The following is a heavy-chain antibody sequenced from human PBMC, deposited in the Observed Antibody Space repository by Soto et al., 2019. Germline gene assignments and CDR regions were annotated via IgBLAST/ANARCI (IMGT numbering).Heavy chain of an antibody. CDR2: IKQDGSEK. J-gene: IGHJ5*02. V-gene: IGHV3-7*01. D-gene: IGHD3-10*01. CDR3: ASYKETYYYGSGSYYSGFDP. Sequence: GESLKISCAASGFTFSSYWMSWVRQAPGKGLEWVANIKQDGSEKYYVDSVKGRFTISRDNAKNSLYLQMNSLRAEDTAVYYCASYKETYYYGSGSYYSGFDPWGQGTLVTVSS. CDR1: GFTFSSYW.